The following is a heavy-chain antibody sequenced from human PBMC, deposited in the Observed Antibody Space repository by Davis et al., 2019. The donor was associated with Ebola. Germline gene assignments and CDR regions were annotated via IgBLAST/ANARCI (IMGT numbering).Heavy chain of an antibody. CDR3: ARVFVLRFLEWLSGNGMDV. D-gene: IGHD3-3*01. V-gene: IGHV5-51*01. CDR2: IYPGDSDT. Sequence: GESLKISCKGSGYSFTSYWIGWVRQMPGKGLEWMGIIYPGDSDTRYSPSFQGQVTISADKSISTAYLQWSSLKASDTAMYYCARVFVLRFLEWLSGNGMDVWGQGTTVTVSS. J-gene: IGHJ6*02. CDR1: GYSFTSYW.